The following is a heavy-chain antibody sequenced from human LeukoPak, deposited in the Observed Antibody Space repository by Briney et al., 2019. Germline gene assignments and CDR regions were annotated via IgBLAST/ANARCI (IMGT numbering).Heavy chain of an antibody. CDR1: GFTFSSYG. V-gene: IGHV3-23*01. D-gene: IGHD3/OR15-3a*01. Sequence: AGGSLRLSCAASGFTFSSYGMHWVRQAPGKGLEWVSAISGSGGSTYYADSVKGRFTISRDNSKNTLYLQMNSLRAEDTAVYYCAKAGGSVVGPLDYWGQGTLVTVSS. CDR3: AKAGGSVVGPLDY. J-gene: IGHJ4*02. CDR2: ISGSGGST.